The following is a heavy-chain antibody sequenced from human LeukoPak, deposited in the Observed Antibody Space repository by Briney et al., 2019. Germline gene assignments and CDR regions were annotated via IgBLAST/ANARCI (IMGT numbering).Heavy chain of an antibody. J-gene: IGHJ6*02. CDR1: GFTFSSYA. CDR2: ISYDGSNK. D-gene: IGHD1-26*01. V-gene: IGHV3-30*04. Sequence: GGSLRLSCAASGFTFSSYAMHWVRQAPGKGLEWVAVISYDGSNKYYADSVKGRFTISRDSSKNTLYLQMNSLRAEDTAVYYCARVSRSYGYYYYYGMDVWGQGTTVTVSS. CDR3: ARVSRSYGYYYYYGMDV.